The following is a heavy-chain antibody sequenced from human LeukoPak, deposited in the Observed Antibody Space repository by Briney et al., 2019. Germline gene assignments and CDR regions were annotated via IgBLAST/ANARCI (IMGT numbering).Heavy chain of an antibody. V-gene: IGHV4-30-4*01. J-gene: IGHJ4*02. CDR2: IYYSGST. CDR1: GGSISSGDYY. Sequence: PSQTLSLTCTVSGGSISSGDYYWSWIRQPPGKGLEWIGYIYYSGSTYYNPSLKCRVTISVDTSKNQFSLKLSSVTAADTAVYYCARLPYYDSSGYYSPFDYWGQGTLVTVSS. D-gene: IGHD3-22*01. CDR3: ARLPYYDSSGYYSPFDY.